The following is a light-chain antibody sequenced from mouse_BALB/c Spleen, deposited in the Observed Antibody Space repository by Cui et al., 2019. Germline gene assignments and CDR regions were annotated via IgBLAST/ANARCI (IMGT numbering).Light chain of an antibody. Sequence: DIVMTQSPATLSVTPGDRDSLFCRASQSISDYLHWYQQKSHESPRLLIKYASQSISGIPSRFSGSGSGSDFTLSINSVEPEDVGVYYCQNGHSFPPTFGGGTKLEIK. J-gene: IGKJ2*01. CDR1: QSISDY. CDR2: YAS. CDR3: QNGHSFPPT. V-gene: IGKV5-39*01.